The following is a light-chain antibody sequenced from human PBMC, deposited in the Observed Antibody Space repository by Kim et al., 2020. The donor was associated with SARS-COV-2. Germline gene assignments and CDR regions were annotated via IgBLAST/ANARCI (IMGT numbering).Light chain of an antibody. CDR3: QQYYTSPLT. CDR1: QSVLHDTNEKNC. J-gene: IGKJ4*01. CDR2: WAS. Sequence: DIAMTQSPESLAVSLGETAAISCESSQSVLHDTNEKNCVAWYQQKPGQPPRLFLSWASTRESGVPDRFSGRGSGTDFTLTISSLQAEDVAVYFCQQYYTSPLTFGRGTKVDIK. V-gene: IGKV4-1*01.